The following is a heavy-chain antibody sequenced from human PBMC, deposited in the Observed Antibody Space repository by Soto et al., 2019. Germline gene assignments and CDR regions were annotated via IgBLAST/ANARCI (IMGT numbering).Heavy chain of an antibody. CDR3: ARQRTDYDFWSGPPNWFDP. D-gene: IGHD3-3*01. CDR1: SGSISSSSYF. V-gene: IGHV4-61*05. Sequence: SETLSLTCTVSSGSISSSSYFWAWIRQPPGKGMEWIGYIYYSGSTNYNPSLKSRVTISVDTSKNQFSLKLSSVTAADTAVYYCARQRTDYDFWSGPPNWFDPWGQGTLVTVSS. J-gene: IGHJ5*02. CDR2: IYYSGST.